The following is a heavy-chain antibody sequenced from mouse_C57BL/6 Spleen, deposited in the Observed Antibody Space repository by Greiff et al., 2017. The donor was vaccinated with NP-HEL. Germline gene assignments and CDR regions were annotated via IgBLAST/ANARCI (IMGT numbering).Heavy chain of an antibody. Sequence: EVKLVESGGGLVKPGGSLKLSCAASGFTFSSYAMSWVRQTPEKRLEWVATISDGGSYTYYPDNVKGRFTISRDNAKNNLYLQMSHLKSEDTAMDYCARDRSGGYFDVWGTGTTVTVSS. D-gene: IGHD3-1*01. CDR1: GFTFSSYA. V-gene: IGHV5-4*01. J-gene: IGHJ1*03. CDR3: ARDRSGGYFDV. CDR2: ISDGGSYT.